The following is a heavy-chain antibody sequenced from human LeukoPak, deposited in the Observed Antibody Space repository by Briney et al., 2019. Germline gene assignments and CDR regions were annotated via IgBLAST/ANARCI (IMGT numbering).Heavy chain of an antibody. Sequence: SETLSLTCAVYSGSFSGYYWNWIRQPPGKGLEWIGEINHSGSTNYNPSLKSRVTISVDTSKNQFSLKLSSVTAADTAVYYCASNARDILTGYFYHYYYMDVWGKGTTVTVSS. D-gene: IGHD3-9*01. CDR1: SGSFSGYY. CDR2: INHSGST. J-gene: IGHJ6*03. CDR3: ASNARDILTGYFYHYYYMDV. V-gene: IGHV4-34*01.